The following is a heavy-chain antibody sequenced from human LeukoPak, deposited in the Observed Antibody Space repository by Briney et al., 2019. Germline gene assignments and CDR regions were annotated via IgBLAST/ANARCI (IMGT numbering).Heavy chain of an antibody. CDR2: INPSGGST. CDR1: GYTFTGYY. Sequence: GASVKVSCKASGYTFTGYYMHWVRQAPGQGLEWMGIINPSGGSTSYAQKFQGRVTMTRDMSTSTVYMELSSLRSEDTAVYYCARDNIRSHSSSWYASEFDPWGQGTLVTVSS. V-gene: IGHV1-46*01. J-gene: IGHJ5*02. CDR3: ARDNIRSHSSSWYASEFDP. D-gene: IGHD6-13*01.